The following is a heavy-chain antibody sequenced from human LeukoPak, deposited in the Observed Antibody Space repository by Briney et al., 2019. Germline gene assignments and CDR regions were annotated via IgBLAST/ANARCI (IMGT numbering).Heavy chain of an antibody. V-gene: IGHV3-48*03. CDR3: ARGVTQWAS. J-gene: IGHJ4*02. D-gene: IGHD2-21*02. Sequence: GGSLRLSCAASGFTFSSYEMNWVRQAPGKGLEWVSYISSSGSTIYYADSVKGRFTISRDNDKNSLYLQMNTLRAEDTAVYYCARGVTQWASWGQGTLVTVSS. CDR2: ISSSGSTI. CDR1: GFTFSSYE.